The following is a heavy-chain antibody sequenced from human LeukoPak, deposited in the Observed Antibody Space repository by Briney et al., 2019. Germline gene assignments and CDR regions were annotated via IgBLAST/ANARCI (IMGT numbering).Heavy chain of an antibody. Sequence: GGSLTLSCAASGFTFSSYAMSWVRQAPGKGLEWVSAISGSGGSTYYADSVTGLFTISRDNSKNTLYLQMTSLRAEDTDVYYCTKSREAIVVVTAIDYWGQGTLVTVSS. CDR2: ISGSGGST. V-gene: IGHV3-23*01. J-gene: IGHJ4*02. CDR3: TKSREAIVVVTAIDY. D-gene: IGHD2-21*02. CDR1: GFTFSSYA.